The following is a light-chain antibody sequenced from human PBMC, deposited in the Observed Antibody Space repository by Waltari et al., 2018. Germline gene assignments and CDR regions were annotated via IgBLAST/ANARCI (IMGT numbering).Light chain of an antibody. Sequence: DIVMTQSPDSLAVSLGERATINCKSSQSVLYSSNNKNYLAWYQQKPGQPPKLLIYWASTRESGVPDRFSGSGSGTDFTLTISSLQAEDVEVYYCHQHYSTLTWTFGQGTKVEIK. J-gene: IGKJ1*01. V-gene: IGKV4-1*01. CDR1: QSVLYSSNNKNY. CDR3: HQHYSTLTWT. CDR2: WAS.